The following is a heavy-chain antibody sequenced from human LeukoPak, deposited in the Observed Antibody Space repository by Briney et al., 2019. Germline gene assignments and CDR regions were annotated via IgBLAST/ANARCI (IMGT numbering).Heavy chain of an antibody. D-gene: IGHD2-15*01. CDR1: GFTFSSYA. CDR2: ISGSGGST. CDR3: APELGYRSGGSCQTSGY. V-gene: IGHV3-23*01. J-gene: IGHJ4*02. Sequence: PGGSLRLSCAASGFTFSSYAMSWVRQAPGKGLEWVSAISGSGGSTYYADSVKGRFTISRDNSKNTLYLQMNSLRAEDTAVYYCAPELGYRSGGSCQTSGYWGQGTLVTVSS.